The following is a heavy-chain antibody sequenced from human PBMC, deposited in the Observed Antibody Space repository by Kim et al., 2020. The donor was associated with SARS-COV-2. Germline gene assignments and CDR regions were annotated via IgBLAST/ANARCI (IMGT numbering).Heavy chain of an antibody. D-gene: IGHD1-26*01. CDR2: IYSGGST. Sequence: GGSLRLSCAASGFTVSSNYMSWVRQAPGKGLEWVSVIYSGGSTYYADSVKGRFTISRDNSKNTLYLQMNSLRAEDTAVYYCARDIRLVVGGLDYYYGMDVWGQGTTVTVSS. CDR3: ARDIRLVVGGLDYYYGMDV. CDR1: GFTVSSNY. V-gene: IGHV3-66*01. J-gene: IGHJ6*02.